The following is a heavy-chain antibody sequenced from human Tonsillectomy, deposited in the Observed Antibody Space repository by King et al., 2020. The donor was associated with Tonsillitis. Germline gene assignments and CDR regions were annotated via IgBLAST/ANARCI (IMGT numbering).Heavy chain of an antibody. CDR1: GDSISSSNYY. D-gene: IGHD3-3*01. J-gene: IGHJ5*02. Sequence: QLQLQESGPGLVKPSETLSLTCTVSGDSISSSNYYWGWIRQPPGKGLEWIGSIYYSGSTYHNPSLKSRVTISVDTSKNQFSLKLSSVTAADTALYYCASTDYDFWSAYSPWFDPWGQGTLVTVSS. CDR2: IYYSGST. CDR3: ASTDYDFWSAYSPWFDP. V-gene: IGHV4-39*01.